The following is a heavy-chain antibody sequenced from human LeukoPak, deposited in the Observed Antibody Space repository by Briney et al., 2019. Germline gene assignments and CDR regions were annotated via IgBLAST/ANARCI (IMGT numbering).Heavy chain of an antibody. CDR2: TYYRSKWYN. Sequence: SQTLSLTCAISGDSVSSNSAAWNWIRQDPSRGLEWLGMTYYRSKWYNDYALSVKSRITINPDTSKNQFSLQLNSVTPEDTAVYYCARETTASGSPFDYWGQGTLVTVSS. D-gene: IGHD6-19*01. CDR1: GDSVSSNSAA. J-gene: IGHJ4*02. CDR3: ARETTASGSPFDY. V-gene: IGHV6-1*01.